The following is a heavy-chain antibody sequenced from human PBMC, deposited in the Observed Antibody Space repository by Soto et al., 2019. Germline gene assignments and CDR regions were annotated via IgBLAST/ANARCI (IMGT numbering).Heavy chain of an antibody. D-gene: IGHD6-19*01. CDR3: ARDIKKGQWLEADY. V-gene: IGHV3-30-3*01. CDR1: GFTFSSYA. CDR2: ISYDGSNK. Sequence: GGSLRLSCAASGFTFSSYAMHWVRQAPGKGLEWVAVISYDGSNKYYADSVKGRFTISRDNSKNTLYLQMNSLRAEDTAVYYCARDIKKGQWLEADYWGQGTLVTVSS. J-gene: IGHJ4*02.